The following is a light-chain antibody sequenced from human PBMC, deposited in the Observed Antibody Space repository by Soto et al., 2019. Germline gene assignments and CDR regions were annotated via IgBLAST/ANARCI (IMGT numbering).Light chain of an antibody. V-gene: IGKV1-8*01. CDR2: AAS. CDR1: QGISSY. J-gene: IGKJ4*01. Sequence: AIRMTQSPSSLYAATGVRVTITCRASQGISSYLAWYQQKPGKAPKLLIYAASTMHSGVPSRFSGSGSGPYFTLTIGFLQSEDFAPYYCQKYYSYPHSFGGGTKVQSK. CDR3: QKYYSYPHS.